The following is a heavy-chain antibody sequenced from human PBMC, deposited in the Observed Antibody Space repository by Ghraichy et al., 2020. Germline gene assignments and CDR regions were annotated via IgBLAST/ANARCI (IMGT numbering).Heavy chain of an antibody. CDR2: IDSKSGGT. Sequence: ASVKVSCTAFGYTFSAYYLHWVRQAPGRGLEWMGWIDSKSGGTNYAQKFQGWVSMTRDTSGSTVHMEMSRLKSDDTAVYYCAASKYNWDDGDRYYFYALDVWGQGTTVTVS. V-gene: IGHV1-2*04. CDR1: GYTFSAYY. J-gene: IGHJ6*02. D-gene: IGHD1-20*01. CDR3: AASKYNWDDGDRYYFYALDV.